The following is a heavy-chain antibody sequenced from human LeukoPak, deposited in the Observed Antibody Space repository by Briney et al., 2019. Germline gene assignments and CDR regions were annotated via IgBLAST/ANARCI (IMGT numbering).Heavy chain of an antibody. CDR3: ARGYCSGGSCLYYYYYMDV. Sequence: GGSLRLSCAASGFTFSSYSMNGVRQAPGKGLEWVSYISSSSSTIYYAASVKGRFTISRDNAKNSLYLQMNSLRAEDTAVYYCARGYCSGGSCLYYYYYMDVWGKGTTVTVSS. J-gene: IGHJ6*03. CDR2: ISSSSSTI. V-gene: IGHV3-48*01. D-gene: IGHD2-15*01. CDR1: GFTFSSYS.